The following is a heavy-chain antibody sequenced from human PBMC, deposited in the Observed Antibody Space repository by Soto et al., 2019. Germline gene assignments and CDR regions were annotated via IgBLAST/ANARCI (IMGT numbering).Heavy chain of an antibody. V-gene: IGHV1-3*01. Sequence: ASVKVSCKASGYTFTSYAMHWVRQAPGQRLEWMGWINAGNGNTKYSQKFQGRVTITRDTSASTAYMELNSLRAEDTAVYYCAKGSTFYGGNSGIDYWGQGTLVTVSS. CDR1: GYTFTSYA. D-gene: IGHD4-17*01. CDR3: AKGSTFYGGNSGIDY. J-gene: IGHJ4*02. CDR2: INAGNGNT.